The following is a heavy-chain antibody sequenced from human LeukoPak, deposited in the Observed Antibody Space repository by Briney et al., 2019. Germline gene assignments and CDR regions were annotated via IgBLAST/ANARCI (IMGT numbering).Heavy chain of an antibody. V-gene: IGHV3-21*01. D-gene: IGHD6-13*01. Sequence: GGSLRLSCAASGFTFSSYSMNWVRQAPGKGLEWVSSISSSSSYIYYADLVKGRFTISRDNAKNSLYLQMNSLRAEDTAVYYCARAGYSSSWYDYWGQGTLVTVSS. CDR2: ISSSSSYI. CDR1: GFTFSSYS. J-gene: IGHJ4*02. CDR3: ARAGYSSSWYDY.